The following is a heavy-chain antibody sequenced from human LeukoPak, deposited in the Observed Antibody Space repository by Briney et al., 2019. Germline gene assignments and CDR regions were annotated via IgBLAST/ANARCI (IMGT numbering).Heavy chain of an antibody. CDR3: AREYYDILTGYYRSSIDY. CDR1: GGSISSGSYY. D-gene: IGHD3-9*01. J-gene: IGHJ4*02. Sequence: SETLSLTCTVSGGSISSGSYYWSWIRQPAGKGLEWIGRIYTSGSTNYNPSLKSRVTISVDTSKNQFSLKLSSVTAADTAVYYCAREYYDILTGYYRSSIDYWGQGTLVTVSS. V-gene: IGHV4-61*02. CDR2: IYTSGST.